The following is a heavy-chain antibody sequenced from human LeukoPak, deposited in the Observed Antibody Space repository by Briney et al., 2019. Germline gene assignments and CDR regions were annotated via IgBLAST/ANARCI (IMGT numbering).Heavy chain of an antibody. Sequence: ASVKVSCSFSGFTITSYGIHWVQQSPGQGLEWMGWINPGNGSPSYAKKFQGRFTMTRDMSTSTAYTDLSSLTSEDMAVFYYVRLVVVPAAIVHPDYWGQGILVTVSS. CDR2: INPGNGSP. CDR1: GFTITSYG. V-gene: IGHV1-38-4*01. D-gene: IGHD2-2*01. J-gene: IGHJ4*02. CDR3: VRLVVVPAAIVHPDY.